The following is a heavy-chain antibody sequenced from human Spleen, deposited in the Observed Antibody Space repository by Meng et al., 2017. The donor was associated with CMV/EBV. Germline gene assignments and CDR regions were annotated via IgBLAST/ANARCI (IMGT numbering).Heavy chain of an antibody. CDR2: VRSKAYRGAI. J-gene: IGHJ4*02. V-gene: IGHV3-49*04. D-gene: IGHD5-18*01. CDR1: GFTFSSYA. CDR3: ARDADTALVESFDY. Sequence: GGSLRLSCAASGFTFSSYAMSWVRQAPGKGLEWVAFVRSKAYRGAIEYAASVKGRFTISRDDSKSIAYLQMNSLKIDDTAVYYCARDADTALVESFDYWGQGTVVTVSS.